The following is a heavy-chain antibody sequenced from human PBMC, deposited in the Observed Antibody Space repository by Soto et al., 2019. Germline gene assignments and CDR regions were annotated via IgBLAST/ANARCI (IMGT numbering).Heavy chain of an antibody. CDR3: ASAGWGYSYGPMAYFDY. Sequence: GGSLRLSCAASGFTFSSYAMHWVRQAPGKGLEWVAVISYDGSNKYYADSVKGRFTISRDNSKNTLYLQMNSLRAEDTAVYYCASAGWGYSYGPMAYFDYWGQGTLVTVSS. CDR2: ISYDGSNK. J-gene: IGHJ4*02. V-gene: IGHV3-30-3*01. CDR1: GFTFSSYA. D-gene: IGHD5-18*01.